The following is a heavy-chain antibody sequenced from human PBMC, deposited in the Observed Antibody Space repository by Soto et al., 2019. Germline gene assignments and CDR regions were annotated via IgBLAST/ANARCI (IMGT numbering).Heavy chain of an antibody. D-gene: IGHD4-17*01. CDR1: GYTFNQYY. CDR2: INLRGGTT. Sequence: QVQLMQSGAEVRKPGASVRLSCETSGYTFNQYYIHCVRQAPGQGLEWMGIINLRGGTTDYAHKFRGRVTVTGDTSTSTAYMELRSLRSEDTAIYFCARGPDDSDVPRWDYWGQVTLVTVSS. CDR3: ARGPDDSDVPRWDY. V-gene: IGHV1-46*02. J-gene: IGHJ4*02.